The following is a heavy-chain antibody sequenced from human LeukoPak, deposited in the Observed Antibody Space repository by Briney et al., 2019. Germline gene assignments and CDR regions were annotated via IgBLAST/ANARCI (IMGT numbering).Heavy chain of an antibody. CDR3: ARAVVVPAAIWFDP. J-gene: IGHJ5*02. D-gene: IGHD2-2*01. Sequence: GGSLRLSCAASGFTFSSYWMSWVRQAPGKGLEWVANIKQDGSEKYYVDSVKGRFTISRDNAKNSLYLQMNSLRAEDTAVYYCARAVVVPAAIWFDPWGQGTLVTVSS. CDR2: IKQDGSEK. CDR1: GFTFSSYW. V-gene: IGHV3-7*01.